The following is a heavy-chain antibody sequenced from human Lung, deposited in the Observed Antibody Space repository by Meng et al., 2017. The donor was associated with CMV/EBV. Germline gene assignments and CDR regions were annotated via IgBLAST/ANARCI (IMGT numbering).Heavy chain of an antibody. D-gene: IGHD2-2*01. J-gene: IGHJ6*02. Sequence: GGSXRLXCAASGFXFSSYGMHWVRQAPGKGLEWAAFIRYDGSNKYYADSVKGRFTISRDNSKNTLYLQMNSLRAEDTAVYYCAKVVRLGYCSSTSCPARSYYYYGMDVWXQGTXVTVSS. CDR3: AKVVRLGYCSSTSCPARSYYYYGMDV. CDR1: GFXFSSYG. CDR2: IRYDGSNK. V-gene: IGHV3-30*02.